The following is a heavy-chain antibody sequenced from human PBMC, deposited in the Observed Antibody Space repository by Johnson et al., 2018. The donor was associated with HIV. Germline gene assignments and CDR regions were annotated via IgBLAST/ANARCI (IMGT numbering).Heavy chain of an antibody. CDR2: ISYDGSNK. CDR3: AKESRAVAGTAFDI. J-gene: IGHJ3*02. Sequence: VQLVESGGGVVQPGRSLRLSCAASGFTFSSYAMHSVRQAPGKGLEWVAVISYDGSNKYYADAVKGRFTISRDNSKNTLYLQMNSLRAEDTALYYCAKESRAVAGTAFDIWGQGTMVTVSS. V-gene: IGHV3-30-3*01. D-gene: IGHD6-19*01. CDR1: GFTFSSYA.